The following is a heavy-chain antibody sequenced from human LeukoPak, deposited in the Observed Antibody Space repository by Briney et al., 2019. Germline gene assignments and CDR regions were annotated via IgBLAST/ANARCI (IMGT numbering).Heavy chain of an antibody. CDR3: ARQVRIAVAGTLYYYYMDV. Sequence: GGSLRLSCGVSGFTFSSYGMHWVRQAPGKGLEWVAYIRYDGSNRHYADSVKGRFTISRDNSKNTLYLQMNSLRAEDTAVYYCARQVRIAVAGTLYYYYMDVWGKGTTVTISS. CDR1: GFTFSSYG. D-gene: IGHD6-19*01. J-gene: IGHJ6*03. CDR2: IRYDGSNR. V-gene: IGHV3-30*02.